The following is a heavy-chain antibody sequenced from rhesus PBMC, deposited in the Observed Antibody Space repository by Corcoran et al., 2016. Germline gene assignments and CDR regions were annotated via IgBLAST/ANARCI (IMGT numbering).Heavy chain of an antibody. CDR2: IYGGNGST. J-gene: IGHJ1*01. CDR1: GASTTISC. D-gene: IGHD6-31*01. V-gene: IGHV4-147*01. Sequence: QLQLQESVPGVVKPWVTWSLPCAAPGASTTISCWAWTRLPPGHVLGVIGQIYGGNGSTNYTPSLKSRVNSSSDTSKNHFSLKLSSVTAADTAVYYCAKDEGYSSGWYVEEYFEFWGQGALVTVSS. CDR3: AKDEGYSSGWYVEEYFEF.